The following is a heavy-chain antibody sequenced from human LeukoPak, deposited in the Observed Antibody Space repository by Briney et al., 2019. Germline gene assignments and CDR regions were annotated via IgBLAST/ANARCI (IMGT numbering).Heavy chain of an antibody. D-gene: IGHD6-6*01. CDR1: GYSISSGYY. Sequence: SETLSLTCTVSGYSISSGYYWGWLRQPPGKGLEWIGSIYHSGSTYYNPSLKSRVTISVDTSKNQFSLKLSSVTAADTAVYYCARDLGIAARPDYWGQGTLVTVSS. CDR2: IYHSGST. J-gene: IGHJ4*02. CDR3: ARDLGIAARPDY. V-gene: IGHV4-38-2*02.